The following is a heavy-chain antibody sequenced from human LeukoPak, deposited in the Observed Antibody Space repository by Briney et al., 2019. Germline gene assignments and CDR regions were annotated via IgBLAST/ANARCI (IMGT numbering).Heavy chain of an antibody. CDR3: ARDQVDRIWYFDY. Sequence: GWSLRLSCAASGFTFSSYSMNWVRQAPGKGLEWVSSISSNSIYVFYADSMKGRFTISRDNAKNSLSLQMNSLRAEDTAVYYCARDQVDRIWYFDYWGQETLVTVSS. D-gene: IGHD1-14*01. CDR1: GFTFSSYS. CDR2: ISSNSIYV. J-gene: IGHJ4*02. V-gene: IGHV3-21*01.